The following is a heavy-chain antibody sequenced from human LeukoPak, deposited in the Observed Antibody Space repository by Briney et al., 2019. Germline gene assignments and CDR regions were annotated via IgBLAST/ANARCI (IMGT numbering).Heavy chain of an antibody. CDR3: AGVVDIVVVVAATRGWFDP. Sequence: SVKVSCKASGGTFSSYAISWVRQAPGQGLEWMGGIIPIFGTANYAQKFQGRVTITADESTSTAYMELSSLRSEDTAVYYCAGVVDIVVVVAATRGWFDPWGQGTLVTVSS. V-gene: IGHV1-69*01. CDR1: GGTFSSYA. D-gene: IGHD2-15*01. CDR2: IIPIFGTA. J-gene: IGHJ5*02.